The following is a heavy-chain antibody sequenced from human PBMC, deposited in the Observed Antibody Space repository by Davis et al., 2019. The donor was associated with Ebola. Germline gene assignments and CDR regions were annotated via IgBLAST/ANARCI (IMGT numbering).Heavy chain of an antibody. V-gene: IGHV4-30-4*01. CDR3: ARRDDFWSGYKRAYYGMDV. J-gene: IGHJ6*02. Sequence: MPSETLSLTCTVSGGSINSGDYFWSWIRQPPGKGLEFIGYIYTSGDTYYNPSLQSRLTVSMDTSMKQFSLKLSSVTAADTAVYYCARRDDFWSGYKRAYYGMDVWGQGTTVTVSS. CDR2: IYTSGDT. D-gene: IGHD3-3*01. CDR1: GGSINSGDYF.